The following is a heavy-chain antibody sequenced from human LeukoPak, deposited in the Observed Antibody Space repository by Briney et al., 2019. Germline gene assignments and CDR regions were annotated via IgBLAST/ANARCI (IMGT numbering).Heavy chain of an antibody. CDR2: ISHDGTNK. Sequence: PGRSLRLSCAASAFIISSYDMHWVRQAPGKGLEWVALISHDGTNKQYADSVKGRFTISRDNSKNTLYLQMNSLRAEDTAVYYCVKDGLMRFFGYWGQGTLVTVSS. CDR1: AFIISSYD. CDR3: VKDGLMRFFGY. D-gene: IGHD2-8*01. J-gene: IGHJ4*02. V-gene: IGHV3-30*18.